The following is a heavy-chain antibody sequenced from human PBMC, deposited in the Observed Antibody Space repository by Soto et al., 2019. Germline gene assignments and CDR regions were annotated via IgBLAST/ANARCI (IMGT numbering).Heavy chain of an antibody. CDR3: ARKGDYGDYFIDY. CDR2: IYHEGNT. J-gene: IGHJ4*02. V-gene: IGHV4-4*02. Sequence: QVQLQESGPGLVTPSGTLSLTCDVSGGSFTISNWWTWVRQAPGKGLEWIGGIYHEGNTNYNPSLKGRVTMSIDESKNQFSLKVNYVTAADTAMYYGARKGDYGDYFIDYWGLGTLVTVST. CDR1: GGSFTISNW. D-gene: IGHD4-17*01.